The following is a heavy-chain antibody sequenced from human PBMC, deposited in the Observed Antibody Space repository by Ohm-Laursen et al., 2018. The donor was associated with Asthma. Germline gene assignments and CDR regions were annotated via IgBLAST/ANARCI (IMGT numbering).Heavy chain of an antibody. V-gene: IGHV3-74*01. D-gene: IGHD2-15*01. Sequence: SLRLSCAASGFTLSSSWMHWVRQAPGKGLVWVSRISGDGSGTNYADSVKGRFTISRDNAKNTLYLQMNSLRAEDTAVYYCARDFYCGGGSCSASRGADYWGQGTLVTVSS. CDR3: ARDFYCGGGSCSASRGADY. CDR1: GFTLSSSW. J-gene: IGHJ4*02. CDR2: ISGDGSGT.